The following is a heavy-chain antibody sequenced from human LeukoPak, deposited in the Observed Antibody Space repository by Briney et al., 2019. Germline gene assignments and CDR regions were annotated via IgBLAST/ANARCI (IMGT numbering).Heavy chain of an antibody. CDR2: MNPNSGNT. J-gene: IGHJ5*02. CDR1: GYTFTSYD. CDR3: ARGPAYTVLMKNP. V-gene: IGHV1-8*01. D-gene: IGHD2-8*01. Sequence: ASVKVSCKASGYTFTSYDINWVRQATGQGLEWMGWMNPNSGNTGYAQKFQGRVTMTRNTSISTAYMGLSSLRSEDTAVYYCARGPAYTVLMKNPWGQGTLVTVSS.